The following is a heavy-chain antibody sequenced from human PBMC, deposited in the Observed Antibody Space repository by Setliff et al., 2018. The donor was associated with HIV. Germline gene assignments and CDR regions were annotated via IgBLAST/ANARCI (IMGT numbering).Heavy chain of an antibody. Sequence: LRLSCAASGFTFSSYAMSWVRQAPGKGLEWVSAISGSGGSTYYADSVKGRFTISRDNSKNTLYLRTNSLRAEDTAVYYCAQAQTSVSGSYYQYLQHWGQGTLVTVSS. J-gene: IGHJ1*01. V-gene: IGHV3-23*01. CDR1: GFTFSSYA. CDR2: ISGSGGST. CDR3: AQAQTSVSGSYYQYLQH. D-gene: IGHD3-10*01.